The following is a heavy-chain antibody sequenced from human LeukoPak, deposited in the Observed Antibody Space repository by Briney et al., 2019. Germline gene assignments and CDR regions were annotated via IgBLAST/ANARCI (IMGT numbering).Heavy chain of an antibody. CDR3: ARHDGSSFIYYVDY. D-gene: IGHD3-10*01. Sequence: GGSLRLFCAASGFPVSLRAMRWVRQAPGKGVDWVSTISNSGYNTWYADSVKGRFTISRDNSQNTLYLQMSSLRAEDTALYFCARHDGSSFIYYVDYWGHGALVTVSS. CDR2: ISNSGYNT. V-gene: IGHV3-23*01. CDR1: GFPVSLRA. J-gene: IGHJ4*01.